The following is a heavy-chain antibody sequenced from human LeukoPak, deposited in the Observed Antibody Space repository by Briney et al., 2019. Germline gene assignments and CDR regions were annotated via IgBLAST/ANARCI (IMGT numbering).Heavy chain of an antibody. D-gene: IGHD2-21*02. CDR1: GFTFSSYE. CDR2: ISSSGSTI. CDR3: ARDCGGDCYSWDYYYYGMDV. Sequence: GGSLRLSCAASGFTFSSYEMNWVRQAPGKGLEWVSYISSSGSTIYYADSVKGRFTISRDNAKNSLYLQMNSLRAEDTAVYYCARDCGGDCYSWDYYYYGMDVWGQGTTVTV. V-gene: IGHV3-48*03. J-gene: IGHJ6*02.